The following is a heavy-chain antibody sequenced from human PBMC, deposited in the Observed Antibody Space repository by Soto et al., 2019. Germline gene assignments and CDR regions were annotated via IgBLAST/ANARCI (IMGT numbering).Heavy chain of an antibody. D-gene: IGHD1-1*01. Sequence: QVQLQESGPGLVKPSETLSLTCTVSGGSINGYYWSWIRQPPGKGLEWIGYIYDSGTTNYNPSLKSRVTRSADTSKNQFSRQVTSVTAADTAVYYCVRGRWLQLPLDWGQGTLVTVTS. J-gene: IGHJ4*02. CDR1: GGSINGYY. CDR2: IYDSGTT. CDR3: VRGRWLQLPLD. V-gene: IGHV4-59*08.